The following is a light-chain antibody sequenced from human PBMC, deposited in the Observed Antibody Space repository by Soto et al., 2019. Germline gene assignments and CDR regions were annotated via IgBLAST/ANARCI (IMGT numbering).Light chain of an antibody. CDR3: HLWDNTSDQPV. CDR2: DDS. V-gene: IGLV3-21*02. Sequence: SYELTQPPSVSVTPGQTARIPCGGNDIGTKSVHWYQQKPDQSPVLVVYDDSDRPSGIPARFSGSNSGNAATLTISRVEAGDEADYYCHLWDNTSDQPVFGGGTKLTVL. CDR1: DIGTKS. J-gene: IGLJ2*01.